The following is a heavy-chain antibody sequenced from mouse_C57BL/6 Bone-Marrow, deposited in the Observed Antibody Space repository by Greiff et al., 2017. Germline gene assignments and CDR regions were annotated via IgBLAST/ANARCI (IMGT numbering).Heavy chain of an antibody. J-gene: IGHJ4*01. CDR2: IHPNSGST. D-gene: IGHD1-1*01. Sequence: VQLQQPGAELVKPGASVKLSCKASGYPFTSYWMPWVKQRPGQGLEWIGMIHPNSGSTNYNEKFKSKATLTEDKSSSTAYMQLSSLTSEDSAVYYCARSRGSTTVVASMDYWGQGTSVTVSS. CDR1: GYPFTSYW. CDR3: ARSRGSTTVVASMDY. V-gene: IGHV1-64*01.